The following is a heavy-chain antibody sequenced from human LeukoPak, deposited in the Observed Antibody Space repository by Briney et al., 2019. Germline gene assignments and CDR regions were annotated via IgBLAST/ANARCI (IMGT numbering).Heavy chain of an antibody. CDR1: GFTFSSYG. V-gene: IGHV3-21*01. J-gene: IGHJ4*02. Sequence: GRSLRLSCAASGFTFSSYGMSWVRQAPGKGLEWVSSISSSSSYIYYADSVKGRFTISRDNAKNSLYLQMNSLRAEDTAVYYCARESVSSSSDDLDYWGQGTLVTVSS. D-gene: IGHD6-6*01. CDR3: ARESVSSSSDDLDY. CDR2: ISSSSSYI.